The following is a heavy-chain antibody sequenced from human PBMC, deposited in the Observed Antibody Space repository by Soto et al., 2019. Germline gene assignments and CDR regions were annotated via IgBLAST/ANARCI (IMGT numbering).Heavy chain of an antibody. V-gene: IGHV4-59*01. CDR3: ARGDQELDY. Sequence: SETLSLTCTVSGDSINTYTWTWIRQPPGKGLEWIGYIFSSGSTNYNPSLQSRLTMSVDTSKNLYSLKLNSVTAADTAVYYCARGDQELDYWGQGTLVTVSS. D-gene: IGHD1-26*01. CDR1: GDSINTYT. J-gene: IGHJ4*02. CDR2: IFSSGST.